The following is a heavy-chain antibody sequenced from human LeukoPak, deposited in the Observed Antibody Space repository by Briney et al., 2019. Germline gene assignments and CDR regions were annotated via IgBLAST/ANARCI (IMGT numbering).Heavy chain of an antibody. Sequence: SETLSRTCTVSGYSISNGYYWGWIRQPPVKGLEWIGSIYHSGSIYYNPSLKSRVTISVDTSKNQLSLKLSSVTAADTAVYYCARHKRRYGSGANLDYWGQGTLVTVSS. CDR3: ARHKRRYGSGANLDY. J-gene: IGHJ4*02. V-gene: IGHV4-38-2*02. D-gene: IGHD3-10*01. CDR2: IYHSGSI. CDR1: GYSISNGYY.